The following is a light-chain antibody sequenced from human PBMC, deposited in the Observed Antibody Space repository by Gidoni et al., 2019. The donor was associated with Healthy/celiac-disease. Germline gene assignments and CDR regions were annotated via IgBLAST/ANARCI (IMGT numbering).Light chain of an antibody. CDR1: QCLLHSNGYNY. V-gene: IGKV2-28*01. CDR3: MPALQTPRT. CDR2: LVS. J-gene: IGKJ2*01. Sequence: DIVMTQSRLSLPVTPGEPAYISCRSSQCLLHSNGYNYLDWYMQQPGQSPQLLIYLVSNRSSVVPDMFSGSGSGTDFTLKISRVESEDVGVYYCMPALQTPRTFGQGTKLEIK.